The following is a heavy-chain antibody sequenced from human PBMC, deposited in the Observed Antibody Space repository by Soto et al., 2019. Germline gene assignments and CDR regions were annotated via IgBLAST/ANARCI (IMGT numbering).Heavy chain of an antibody. Sequence: PSETLSLTCTVSSGSISSSGYYWGWIRQPPGKGLEWIGSIYYSGSTFNSPSLKSRVTISVDTSKNQFSLKLGSVTAADTAVYYCAKSVWGSGSSRAFDIWGRGTMVTVSS. D-gene: IGHD6-19*01. CDR3: AKSVWGSGSSRAFDI. J-gene: IGHJ3*02. CDR2: IYYSGST. CDR1: SGSISSSGYY. V-gene: IGHV4-39*01.